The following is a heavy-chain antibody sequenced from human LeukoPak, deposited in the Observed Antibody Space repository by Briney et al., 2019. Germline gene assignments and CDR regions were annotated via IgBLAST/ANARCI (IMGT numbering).Heavy chain of an antibody. CDR1: GFTFSSYA. CDR3: AKVIAAAGTFDY. Sequence: GGSLRLSCAASGFTFSSYAMSWVRQAPGKGLEWVSAISGSGGSTYYADSVKGRFAISRDNSKNTLYLQMNSLRAEDTAVYYCAKVIAAAGTFDYWGQGTLVTVSS. CDR2: ISGSGGST. J-gene: IGHJ4*02. D-gene: IGHD6-13*01. V-gene: IGHV3-23*01.